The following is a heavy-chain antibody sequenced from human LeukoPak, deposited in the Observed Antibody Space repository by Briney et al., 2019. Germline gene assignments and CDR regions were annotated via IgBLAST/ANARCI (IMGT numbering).Heavy chain of an antibody. D-gene: IGHD5-18*01. J-gene: IGHJ4*02. CDR1: GFTFSSYE. Sequence: GGSLRLSCAASGFTFSSYEMNWVRQAPGKGLEWVSYISSSGSTIYYADSVKGRFTISRDNAKNSLYLQMNSLRAEDTAVYYCARASVGYSYVYDYWGQGTLVTVSS. V-gene: IGHV3-48*03. CDR2: ISSSGSTI. CDR3: ARASVGYSYVYDY.